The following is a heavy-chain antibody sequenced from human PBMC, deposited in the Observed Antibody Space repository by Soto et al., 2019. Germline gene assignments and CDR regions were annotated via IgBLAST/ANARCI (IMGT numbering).Heavy chain of an antibody. J-gene: IGHJ6*02. D-gene: IGHD1-26*01. V-gene: IGHV1-69*13. CDR2: IIPIFGTA. Sequence: SVKVSCKASGGTFSSYAISWVRQAPGQGLEWMGGIIPIFGTANYAQKFQGRVTITADESTSTAYMELSSLRSEDTAVYYCARGSYYLHYYYGMDVWGQGTTVTVSS. CDR1: GGTFSSYA. CDR3: ARGSYYLHYYYGMDV.